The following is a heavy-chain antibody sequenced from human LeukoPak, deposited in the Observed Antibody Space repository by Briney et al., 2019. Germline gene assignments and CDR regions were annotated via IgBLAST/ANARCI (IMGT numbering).Heavy chain of an antibody. CDR3: AHTPGRTSSLDH. D-gene: IGHD2-2*01. V-gene: IGHV2-5*01. Sequence: SGPTLVNPTQTLTVTCTFSGFSLSTSGVDVGWIRQPPGKALEWLALLYGNDDKRYSPSLNNRLSITWDTSKNEVVLTMTNMDPVDTATYYCAHTPGRTSSLDHWGQGTLVTVSS. J-gene: IGHJ4*02. CDR1: GFSLSTSGVD. CDR2: LYGNDDK.